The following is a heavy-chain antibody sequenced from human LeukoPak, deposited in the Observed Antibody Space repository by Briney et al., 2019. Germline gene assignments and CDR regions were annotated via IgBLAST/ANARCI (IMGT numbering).Heavy chain of an antibody. V-gene: IGHV3-23*01. D-gene: IGHD3-9*01. CDR2: ISTNGDST. CDR3: ARAGRGLRYFDWLTYDY. J-gene: IGHJ4*02. Sequence: GGSLRLSCTASGFTFSDYAMSWVRQAPGKGLEWVSTISTNGDSTYYADSVKGRFTISRDNAKNSLYLQMNSLRAEDTAVYYCARAGRGLRYFDWLTYDYWGQGTLVTVSS. CDR1: GFTFSDYA.